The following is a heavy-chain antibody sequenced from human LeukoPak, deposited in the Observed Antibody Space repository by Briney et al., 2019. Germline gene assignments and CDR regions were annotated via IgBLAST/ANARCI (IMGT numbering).Heavy chain of an antibody. V-gene: IGHV3-21*01. CDR2: ISFTSSFV. CDR1: GFTFSDYS. CDR3: ASERLVVRGITGYFDY. J-gene: IGHJ4*02. D-gene: IGHD3-10*01. Sequence: GGSLRLSCAASGFTFSDYSMNWVRQAPGKGLEWVSSISFTSSFVYYADSVKGRFTISRDNAKNSLYLQMDSLRAEDTAVYYCASERLVVRGITGYFDYWGQGTLVTVSS.